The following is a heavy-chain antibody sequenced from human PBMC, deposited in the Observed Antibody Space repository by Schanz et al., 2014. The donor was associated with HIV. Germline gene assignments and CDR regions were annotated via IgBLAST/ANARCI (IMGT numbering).Heavy chain of an antibody. D-gene: IGHD5-12*01. Sequence: QVQLVESGGGVVQPGRSLRLSCAASGFTFSSYAMHWVRQAPGKGLEWGAVISYDGSNKYYADSVKGRFTISRDNSKNTLYLQMNSLRAEDTAVYYCAKGGGWLQLYTDYWGQGTLVAVSS. CDR1: GFTFSSYA. CDR3: AKGGGWLQLYTDY. V-gene: IGHV3-30-3*01. J-gene: IGHJ4*02. CDR2: ISYDGSNK.